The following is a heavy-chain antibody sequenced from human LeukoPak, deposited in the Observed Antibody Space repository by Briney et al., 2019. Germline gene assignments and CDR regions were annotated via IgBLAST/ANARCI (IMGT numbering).Heavy chain of an antibody. CDR1: AFTFAGCA. Sequence: SGRSLRLSCAASAFTFAGCAISWVRQAPGKGLEWVSTFGRSGAGTFYADSVKGRFTISRDNSKNTLYLRTTSLRPQATPVFYCAKKDSSGSNYFAYWGQGALVTVSS. CDR3: AKKDSSGSNYFAY. D-gene: IGHD6-19*01. J-gene: IGHJ4*02. V-gene: IGHV3-23*01. CDR2: FGRSGAGT.